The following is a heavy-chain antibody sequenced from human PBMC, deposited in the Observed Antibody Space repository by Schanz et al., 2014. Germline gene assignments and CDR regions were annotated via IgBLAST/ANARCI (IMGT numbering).Heavy chain of an antibody. CDR2: ISVYTGNT. CDR1: GYTFTTYA. J-gene: IGHJ4*02. V-gene: IGHV1-18*01. D-gene: IGHD3-9*01. CDR3: ARDSRPNYDFLTAYYSIDY. Sequence: QVQLVQSGAEVKKPGASVRVSCKASGYTFTTYAMSWVRQAPGQGLEWVGWISVYTGNTKYGQNLQGRVTMTTDTSTSTVYMELRSLRSDDTAVYYCARDSRPNYDFLTAYYSIDYWGQGTLVTVSS.